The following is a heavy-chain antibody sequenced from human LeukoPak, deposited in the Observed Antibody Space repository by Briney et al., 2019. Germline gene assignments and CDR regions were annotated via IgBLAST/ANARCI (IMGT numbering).Heavy chain of an antibody. V-gene: IGHV1-69*04. Sequence: GASVNVSCKASGGTFSSYAISWVRQAPGQGLEWMGRIIPILGIANYAQKFQGRVTITADKSTSTAYMELSSLRSEDTAVYYCATVGWDYYDSSGPPADPNDYWGQGTLVTVSS. CDR3: ATVGWDYYDSSGPPADPNDY. D-gene: IGHD3-22*01. CDR1: GGTFSSYA. J-gene: IGHJ4*02. CDR2: IIPILGIA.